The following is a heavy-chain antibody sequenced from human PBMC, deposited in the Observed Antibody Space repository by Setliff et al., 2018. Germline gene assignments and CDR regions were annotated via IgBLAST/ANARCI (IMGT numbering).Heavy chain of an antibody. CDR1: GGTFSSYA. CDR2: IIPIFGTA. D-gene: IGHD3-22*01. V-gene: IGHV1-69*06. Sequence: ASVKVSCKASGGTFSSYAISWVRQAPGQGFEWMGRIIPIFGTANYAQKFQGRVTITADKSTSTAYMELSSLRSEDTAVYYCARYGVLLARYYYDSSGYSDRNAFDIWGQGTMVTVSS. J-gene: IGHJ3*02. CDR3: ARYGVLLARYYYDSSGYSDRNAFDI.